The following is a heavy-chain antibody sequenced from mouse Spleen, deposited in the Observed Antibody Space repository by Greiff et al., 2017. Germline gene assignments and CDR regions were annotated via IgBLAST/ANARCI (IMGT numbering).Heavy chain of an antibody. CDR2: IWSDGST. CDR3: ARHISDGSYAMDY. D-gene: IGHD2-3*01. CDR1: GFSLTSYG. J-gene: IGHJ4*01. Sequence: QVQLKESGPGLVAPSQSLSITCTISGFSLTSYGVHWVRQPPGKGLEWLVVIWSDGSTTYNSALKSRLSISKDNSKSQVFLKMNSLQTDDTAMYYCARHISDGSYAMDYWGQGTSVTVSS. V-gene: IGHV2-6-1*01.